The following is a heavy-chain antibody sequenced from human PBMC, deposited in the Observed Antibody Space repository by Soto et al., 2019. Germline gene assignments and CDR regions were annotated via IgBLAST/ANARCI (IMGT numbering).Heavy chain of an antibody. CDR2: ISYDGNNK. V-gene: IGHV3-30*18. D-gene: IGHD2-15*01. CDR1: GFTFNNYG. Sequence: GGSLRLSCAASGFTFNNYGMHWVRQAPGKGLEWMAVISYDGNNKYYADSVKGRFTISRDNSKNTLYLQMNSLRAVDTAVYYCAKDTPRYCSGGSCHASVEKWGQGTLVTVS. CDR3: AKDTPRYCSGGSCHASVEK. J-gene: IGHJ4*02.